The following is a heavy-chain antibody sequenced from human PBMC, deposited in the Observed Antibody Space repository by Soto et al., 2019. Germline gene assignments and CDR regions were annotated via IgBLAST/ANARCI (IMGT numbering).Heavy chain of an antibody. CDR2: IIPIFGTA. Sequence: ASVKVSCKASGGTFSSYAISWVRQAPGQGLEWMGGIIPIFGTANYAQKFQGRVTITADESTSTAYMELSSLRSEDTAVYYCATITLTVVTSGYYYYGMDVWGQGTTVTVSS. CDR1: GGTFSSYA. D-gene: IGHD2-15*01. J-gene: IGHJ6*02. CDR3: ATITLTVVTSGYYYYGMDV. V-gene: IGHV1-69*13.